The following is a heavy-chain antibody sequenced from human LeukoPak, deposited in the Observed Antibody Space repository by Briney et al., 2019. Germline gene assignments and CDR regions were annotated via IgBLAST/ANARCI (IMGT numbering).Heavy chain of an antibody. J-gene: IGHJ4*02. CDR2: IIPIFGTA. D-gene: IGHD3-10*01. V-gene: IGHV1-69*13. CDR3: ARARVNYGSVDLDY. Sequence: GASVKVSCKASGGTFSSYAISWVRQAPGQGLEWMGGIIPIFGTANYAQKFEGRVTITADESTSTAYMELSSLRSEDTAVYYCARARVNYGSVDLDYWGQGTLVTVSS. CDR1: GGTFSSYA.